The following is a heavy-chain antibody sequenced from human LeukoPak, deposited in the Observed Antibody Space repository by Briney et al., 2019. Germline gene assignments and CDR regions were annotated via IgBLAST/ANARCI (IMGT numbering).Heavy chain of an antibody. J-gene: IGHJ4*02. CDR1: GFTFSSYG. CDR3: AKRDSSGWYGLFDY. D-gene: IGHD6-19*01. V-gene: IGHV3-30*18. Sequence: GGSLRLSCAASGFTFSSYGMHWVRQAPGKGLEWVAVISYDGSNKYYADSVKGRFTISRDNSKSTLYLQMNSLRAEDTAVYYCAKRDSSGWYGLFDYWGQGTLVTVSS. CDR2: ISYDGSNK.